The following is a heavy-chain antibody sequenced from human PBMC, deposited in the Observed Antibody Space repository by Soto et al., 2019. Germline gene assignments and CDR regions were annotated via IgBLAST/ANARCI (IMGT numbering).Heavy chain of an antibody. CDR1: GFTFSSYA. J-gene: IGHJ4*02. D-gene: IGHD6-19*01. CDR3: AKERQRYSSGWYSVDC. V-gene: IGHV3-23*01. CDR2: ISGSGGST. Sequence: GGSLRLSCAASGFTFSSYAMSWVRQAPGKGLEWVSAISGSGGSTYYADSVKGRFTISRDNSKNTLYLQMNSLRAEDTAVYYCAKERQRYSSGWYSVDCWGQERLVSV.